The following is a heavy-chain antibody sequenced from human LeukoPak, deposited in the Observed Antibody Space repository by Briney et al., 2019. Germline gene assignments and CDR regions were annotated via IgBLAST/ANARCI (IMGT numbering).Heavy chain of an antibody. J-gene: IGHJ4*02. CDR2: IKQDGSEK. CDR3: ARGKRGYYEGPDY. V-gene: IGHV3-7*03. Sequence: PGGSLRLSCAASGFTFSSYWMSWVRQAPGKGLEWVANIKQDGSEKYYVDSVKGRFTISRDNAKNSLYLQMNSLRAEDTAVYYCARGKRGYYEGPDYWGQGTLVTVSS. D-gene: IGHD3-22*01. CDR1: GFTFSSYW.